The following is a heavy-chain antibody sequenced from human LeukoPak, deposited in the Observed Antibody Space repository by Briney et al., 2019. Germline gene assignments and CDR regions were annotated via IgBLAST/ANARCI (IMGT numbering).Heavy chain of an antibody. J-gene: IGHJ4*02. CDR1: GFTFSSYA. CDR3: AKSQPPHVDTALDY. CDR2: ISGSGGST. D-gene: IGHD5-18*01. V-gene: IGHV3-23*01. Sequence: GGSLRLSCAASGFTFSSYAMSWVRQAPGKGLEWVSAISGSGGSTYYADSVKGRFTISRDNSKNTLYLQMDSLRAEDTAVYYCAKSQPPHVDTALDYWGQGTLVTVSS.